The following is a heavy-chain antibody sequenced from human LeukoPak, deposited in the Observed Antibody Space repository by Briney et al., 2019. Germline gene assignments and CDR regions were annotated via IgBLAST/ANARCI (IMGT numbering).Heavy chain of an antibody. V-gene: IGHV1-46*01. CDR1: GYTFSNYH. CDR3: AREEARDGSTRYYFDY. Sequence: ASVKVSCKASGYTFSNYHIHWVRQAPGQGIEWMGIINPRYGSATYAQKFQGRVTMTRDMSTSTVHMELSSLRSDDTAVYYCAREEARDGSTRYYFDYWGQGTLLTVSS. D-gene: IGHD5-24*01. J-gene: IGHJ4*02. CDR2: INPRYGSA.